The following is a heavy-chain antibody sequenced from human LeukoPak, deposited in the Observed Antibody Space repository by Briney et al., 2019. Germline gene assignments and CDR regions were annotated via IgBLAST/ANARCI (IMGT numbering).Heavy chain of an antibody. J-gene: IGHJ4*02. V-gene: IGHV1-18*01. D-gene: IGHD7-27*01. CDR3: ARDSDQLGNSDY. CDR1: GGTFSSYA. Sequence: ASVKVSCKASGGTFSSYAISWVRQAPGQGLEWMGWISAYNGNTNYAQKLQGRVTMTTDTSTSTAYMELRSLRSDDTAVYYCARDSDQLGNSDYWGQGTLVTVSS. CDR2: ISAYNGNT.